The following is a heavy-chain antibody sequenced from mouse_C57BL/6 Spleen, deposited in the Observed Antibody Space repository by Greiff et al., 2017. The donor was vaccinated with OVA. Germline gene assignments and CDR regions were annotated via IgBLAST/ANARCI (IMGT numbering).Heavy chain of an antibody. Sequence: QVQLQQPGAELVKPGASVKLSCKASGYTFTSYWMHWVKQRPGQGLEWIGMIHPNSGSNKYNEKFKSKATLTVETSSSTAYMLLSRLTSENAAVYYCAINWDVWCAYWGQGTLVTVSA. J-gene: IGHJ3*01. V-gene: IGHV1-64*01. CDR2: IHPNSGSN. CDR3: AINWDVWCAY. CDR1: GYTFTSYW. D-gene: IGHD4-1*02.